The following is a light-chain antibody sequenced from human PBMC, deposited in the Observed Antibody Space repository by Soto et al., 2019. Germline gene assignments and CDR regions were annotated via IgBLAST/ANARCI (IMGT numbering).Light chain of an antibody. CDR3: HQYQSLPLT. J-gene: IGKJ4*01. CDR1: QSVYSN. Sequence: EIVMTQSPATLSLSPGERATLSCRASQSVYSNLAWYQQKPGQTPRLLIYESSTRATGIPARFSGGGSGTEFTLTISSLQSEDFADYFCHQYQSLPLTFGGGTKVEIK. CDR2: ESS. V-gene: IGKV3-15*01.